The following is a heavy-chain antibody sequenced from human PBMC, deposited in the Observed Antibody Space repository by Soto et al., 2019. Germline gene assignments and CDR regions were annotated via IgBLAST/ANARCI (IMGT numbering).Heavy chain of an antibody. J-gene: IGHJ6*02. CDR1: GFTFSSYW. CDR3: VRRPPYYYYGMDV. V-gene: IGHV3-74*01. Sequence: EVQLVESGGGLVQPGGSLRLSCAASGFTFSSYWMHWVRQAPGKGLVWVSRINSDGSSTSYADSVKGQFTISRDNAKNTLYLQMNSLRAEDTAVYYCVRRPPYYYYGMDVWGQGTTVTVSS. CDR2: INSDGSST.